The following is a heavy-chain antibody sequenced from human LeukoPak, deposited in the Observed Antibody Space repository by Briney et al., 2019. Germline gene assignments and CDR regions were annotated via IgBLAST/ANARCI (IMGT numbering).Heavy chain of an antibody. CDR2: IYVTGIT. J-gene: IGHJ4*02. CDR3: ARENLSGYSSGVGFDY. Sequence: PSETLSLTCTVSGGSLSSYYWSWIRQPAGKGLEFIGRIYVTGITNYNPSLQSRVTMSVDTSNNQFSLRLSSVTAADTAVYYCARENLSGYSSGVGFDYWGQGTLVTVSS. V-gene: IGHV4-4*07. D-gene: IGHD6-19*01. CDR1: GGSLSSYY.